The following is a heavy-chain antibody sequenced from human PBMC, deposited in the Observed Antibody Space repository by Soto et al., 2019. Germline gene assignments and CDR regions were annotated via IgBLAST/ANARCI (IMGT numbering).Heavy chain of an antibody. V-gene: IGHV1-69*13. Sequence: SVKVSCKTSGGTFSSYAISWVRQAPGQGLEWMGGIVPIVDTATYAQKFQGRVTITADESTSTAYMELSRLRSDDTAVYYCAREGVAPYYYYGMDAWRQGTTVTVSS. J-gene: IGHJ6*02. CDR2: IVPIVDTA. CDR3: AREGVAPYYYYGMDA. CDR1: GGTFSSYA.